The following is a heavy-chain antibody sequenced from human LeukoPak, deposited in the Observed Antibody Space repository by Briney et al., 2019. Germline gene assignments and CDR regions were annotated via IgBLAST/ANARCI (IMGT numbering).Heavy chain of an antibody. D-gene: IGHD5-12*01. J-gene: IGHJ4*02. Sequence: GGSLRLSCSASGFTFSSYAMHWVRQAPGKGLEYVSAISSNGGSTYYADSVKGRFTISRDNSKNTLYLQMSSLRAEDTAVYYCVKDGTNIVATLEAPGYWGQGTLVTVSS. CDR3: VKDGTNIVATLEAPGY. CDR1: GFTFSSYA. CDR2: ISSNGGST. V-gene: IGHV3-64D*06.